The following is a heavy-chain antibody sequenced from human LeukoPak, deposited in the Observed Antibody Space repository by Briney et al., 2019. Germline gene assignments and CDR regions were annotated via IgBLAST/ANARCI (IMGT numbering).Heavy chain of an antibody. CDR2: IDQDGSAE. CDR1: GFTFSNYW. J-gene: IGHJ4*02. Sequence: GGSLRLSCAASGFTFSNYWMSWVRQSPGRGLEWVANIDQDGSAEYYVDSVGGRFTFSRDNAKNSLYLQIDGLRAEDTAVYYCARADNYGSILDYWGRGTLVTVSS. D-gene: IGHD3-10*01. V-gene: IGHV3-7*04. CDR3: ARADNYGSILDY.